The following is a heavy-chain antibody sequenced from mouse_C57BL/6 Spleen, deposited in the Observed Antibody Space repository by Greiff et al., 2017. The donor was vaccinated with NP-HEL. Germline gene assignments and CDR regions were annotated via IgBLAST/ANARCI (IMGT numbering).Heavy chain of an antibody. D-gene: IGHD1-1*01. CDR2: IHPDSGST. CDR3: ARWDYGSRDAMDY. CDR1: GYTFTSYW. V-gene: IGHV1-64*01. Sequence: QVQLQQPGAELVKPGASVKLSCKASGYTFTSYWMHWVKQRPGQGLEWIGMIHPDSGSTDYNEKFKSKATLTVDKSSSTAYMHLSSLTSEDSAVLYGARWDYGSRDAMDYWGQGTSVTVSS. J-gene: IGHJ4*01.